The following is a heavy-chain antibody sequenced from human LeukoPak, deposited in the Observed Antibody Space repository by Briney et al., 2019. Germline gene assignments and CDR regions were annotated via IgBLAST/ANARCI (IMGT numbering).Heavy chain of an antibody. CDR3: ARATWELLPFDY. Sequence: ASVKVSCKASGYTFSSYGISWVRQAPGHGLEWMGWISAYNGNTNYAQKLQGRVTMTTDTSTSTAYMELRSLRSDDTAVYYCARATWELLPFDYWGQGTLVTVSS. CDR2: ISAYNGNT. J-gene: IGHJ4*02. D-gene: IGHD1-26*01. CDR1: GYTFSSYG. V-gene: IGHV1-18*01.